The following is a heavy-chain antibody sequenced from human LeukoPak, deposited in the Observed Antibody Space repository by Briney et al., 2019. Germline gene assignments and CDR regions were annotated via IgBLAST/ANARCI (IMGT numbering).Heavy chain of an antibody. CDR1: GGSFSGYY. Sequence: SETLSLTCAVYGGSFSGYYWSWIRQPPGKGLEWIGEINHSGSTNYNPSLKSRVTISVDTSKNRFSLKLSSVTAADTAVYYCARDAYYYGSGSYSARPHYFDYWGQGTLVTVSS. D-gene: IGHD3-10*01. V-gene: IGHV4-34*01. CDR2: INHSGST. CDR3: ARDAYYYGSGSYSARPHYFDY. J-gene: IGHJ4*02.